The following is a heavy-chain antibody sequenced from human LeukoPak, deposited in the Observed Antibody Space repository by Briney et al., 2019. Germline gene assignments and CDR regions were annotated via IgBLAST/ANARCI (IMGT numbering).Heavy chain of an antibody. J-gene: IGHJ4*02. CDR1: GNYC. D-gene: IGHD2/OR15-2a*01. Sequence: GGSLRLSCAASGNYCMHWVRQVPGKGLVWVSHINSDGSWTSYADSVKGRFTISKGNAKNTVYLQMNSLRAEDTAVYYCVSFYETYWGRGTLVTVSS. CDR2: INSDGSWT. CDR3: VSFYETY. V-gene: IGHV3-74*01.